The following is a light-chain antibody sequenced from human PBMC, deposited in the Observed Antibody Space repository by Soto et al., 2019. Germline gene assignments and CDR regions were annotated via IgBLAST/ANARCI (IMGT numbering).Light chain of an antibody. CDR3: EAWDDSLTTVL. CDR2: DNN. CDR1: SSNIGNNY. V-gene: IGLV1-51*01. J-gene: IGLJ2*01. Sequence: QAVVTQPPSVSAAPGQKVTISCPGSSSNIGNNYVSWYQQVPGTAPKLLIFDNNKRPSVIPDRFSGSKSGTSATLGITGLQTGDEADYYCEAWDDSLTTVLFGGGTKVTVL.